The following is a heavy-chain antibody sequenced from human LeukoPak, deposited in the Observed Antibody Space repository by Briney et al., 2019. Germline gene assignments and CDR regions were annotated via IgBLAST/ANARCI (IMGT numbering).Heavy chain of an antibody. Sequence: SETLSLTCTVSGGSISSYYWSWIRRPPGKGLEWIGYIYYSGSTNYNPSLKSRVTISVDTSKNQFSLKLSSVTAADTAVYYCARRAAVAGSFFDYWGQGTLVAVSS. J-gene: IGHJ4*02. V-gene: IGHV4-59*08. D-gene: IGHD6-19*01. CDR2: IYYSGST. CDR1: GGSISSYY. CDR3: ARRAAVAGSFFDY.